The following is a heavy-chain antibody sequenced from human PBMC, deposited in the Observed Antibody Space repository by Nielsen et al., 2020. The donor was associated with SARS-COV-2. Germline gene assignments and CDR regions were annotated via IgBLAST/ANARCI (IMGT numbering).Heavy chain of an antibody. J-gene: IGHJ4*02. D-gene: IGHD6-13*01. Sequence: GESLKISCSASGFTFSSYAMHWVRQAPGKGLEYVSAISSNGGSTYYADSVKGRFTISRDNSKNTLNLQMNSLRAEDTAVYYCARDRRQQLLYYFDYWGQGTLVTVSS. CDR1: GFTFSSYA. CDR3: ARDRRQQLLYYFDY. CDR2: ISSNGGST. V-gene: IGHV3-64*04.